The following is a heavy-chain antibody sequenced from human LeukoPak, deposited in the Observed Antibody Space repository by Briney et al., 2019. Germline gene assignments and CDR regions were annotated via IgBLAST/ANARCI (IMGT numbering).Heavy chain of an antibody. V-gene: IGHV3-23*01. J-gene: IGHJ4*02. CDR2: ISGSGGST. CDR1: GFTFSSYA. CDR3: AKYYYDSSGILHY. D-gene: IGHD3-22*01. Sequence: GGSLRLSCAASGFTFSSYAMGWVRQAPGKGLEWVSAISGSGGSTYYADSVKGRFTISRDNSKNTLYLQMNSLRAEDTAVYYCAKYYYDSSGILHYWGQGTLVTVSS.